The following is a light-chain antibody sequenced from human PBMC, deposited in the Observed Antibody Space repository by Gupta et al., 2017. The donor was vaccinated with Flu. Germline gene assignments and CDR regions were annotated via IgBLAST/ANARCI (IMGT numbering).Light chain of an antibody. V-gene: IGLV2-8*01. CDR1: SSDVGGYNL. CDR3: SSDAGSNNLV. Sequence: QSALTQPPSASGSPGQSVTFSCTGTSSDVGGYNLVSWYQQHPGKPPKLMISEVSKRAAGVPGRFSGSKAGNTASLNVSGLQAEDEADYYCSSDAGSNNLVFGGGTKLTVL. J-gene: IGLJ2*01. CDR2: EVS.